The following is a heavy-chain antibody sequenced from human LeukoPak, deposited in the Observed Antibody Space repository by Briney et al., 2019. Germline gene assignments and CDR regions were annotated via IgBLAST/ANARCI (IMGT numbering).Heavy chain of an antibody. V-gene: IGHV3-30-3*01. J-gene: IGHJ4*02. Sequence: GGSLRLSCAASGFTFSSYAMHWVRQAPGKGLEWVAVISYDGSNKYYADSVKGRFTISRDNSKNTLYLQMNSLRGEDTAVYYCARDPKNSTGWSLDYWGQGTLVTVSS. CDR3: ARDPKNSTGWSLDY. CDR2: ISYDGSNK. D-gene: IGHD6-19*01. CDR1: GFTFSSYA.